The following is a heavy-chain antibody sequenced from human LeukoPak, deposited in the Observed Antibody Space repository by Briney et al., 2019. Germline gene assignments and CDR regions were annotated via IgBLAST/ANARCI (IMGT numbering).Heavy chain of an antibody. D-gene: IGHD3-9*01. CDR3: DSRYGRPFDY. Sequence: GESLKISCKGSGYSFSDYWIGWVRQMPGKGLGWMGIIYPGDSDTRYSPSFHGQVTISADKSISTAYLQCGSLKATATATYSCDSRYGRPFDYWGQGTLVTVSS. J-gene: IGHJ4*02. V-gene: IGHV5-51*01. CDR2: IYPGDSDT. CDR1: GYSFSDYW.